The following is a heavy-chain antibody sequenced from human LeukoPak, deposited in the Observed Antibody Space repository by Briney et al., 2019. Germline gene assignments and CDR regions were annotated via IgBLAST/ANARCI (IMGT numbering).Heavy chain of an antibody. CDR2: IRSKANSYAT. D-gene: IGHD3-22*01. J-gene: IGHJ6*04. V-gene: IGHV3-73*01. Sequence: GGSLRLSCAASGFTFSGSAMHWVRQASGKGLEWVGRIRSKANSYATAYAASAKGRFTISRDDSKNTAYLQMNSLKTEDTAVYYCTRLIRVDVWGKGTTVTVSS. CDR3: TRLIRVDV. CDR1: GFTFSGSA.